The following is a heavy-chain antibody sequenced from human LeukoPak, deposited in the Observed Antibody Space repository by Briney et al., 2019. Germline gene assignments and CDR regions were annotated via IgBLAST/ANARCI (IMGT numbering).Heavy chain of an antibody. CDR2: IAVGSGNT. V-gene: IGHV1-58*01. CDR1: GFTFTSSA. CDR3: AAGAEWELLYGHDY. D-gene: IGHD1-26*01. J-gene: IGHJ4*02. Sequence: GTSVKVSCKASGFTFTSSAVQWVRQARGQRLEWIGWIAVGSGNTNYAQKFQERVTITRDTSTSTAYMELSSLRSEDTAVYYCAAGAEWELLYGHDYWGQGTLVTVSS.